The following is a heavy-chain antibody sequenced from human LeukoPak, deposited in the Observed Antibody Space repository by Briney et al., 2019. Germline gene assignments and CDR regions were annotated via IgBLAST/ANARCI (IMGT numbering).Heavy chain of an antibody. CDR1: GFTFSSYA. J-gene: IGHJ2*01. V-gene: IGHV3-23*01. Sequence: GGSLRLSCVASGFTFSSYAMSWVRQAPGKGLEWVSAISGSGGSTYYADSVKGRFTISRDNSKNTLYLQMNSLRAEDTAVYYCARGVVPAAMRYWYFDLWGRGTLVTVSS. CDR3: ARGVVPAAMRYWYFDL. D-gene: IGHD2-2*01. CDR2: ISGSGGST.